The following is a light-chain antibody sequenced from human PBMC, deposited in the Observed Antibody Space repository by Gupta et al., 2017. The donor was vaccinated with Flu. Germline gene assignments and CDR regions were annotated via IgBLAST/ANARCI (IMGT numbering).Light chain of an antibody. CDR1: SSDVGGYNY. J-gene: IGLJ1*01. CDR2: EVS. V-gene: IGLV2-14*01. Sequence: TISCTGTSSDVGGYNYVSWYQHHPGKAPKLMIYEVSHRPSGVSFRFSGSKSGNTASLTISGLQADDEAYYHCSSYASSSTWVFGTGTKVTV. CDR3: SSYASSSTWV.